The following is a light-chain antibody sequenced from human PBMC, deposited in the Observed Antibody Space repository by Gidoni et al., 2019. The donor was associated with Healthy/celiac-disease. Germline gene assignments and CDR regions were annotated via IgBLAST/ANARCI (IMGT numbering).Light chain of an antibody. J-gene: IGKJ4*01. CDR1: QSCLYSSNNKNY. Sequence: DIVMTQSPDSLAVSLGERATINCKSSQSCLYSSNNKNYLAWYQQKPGQPPKLLIYWAFTRESGVPDRFSGSGSGTDFTLTISSLQAEDVAVYYCQQYYSTPLTFGGGTKVEIK. V-gene: IGKV4-1*01. CDR3: QQYYSTPLT. CDR2: WAF.